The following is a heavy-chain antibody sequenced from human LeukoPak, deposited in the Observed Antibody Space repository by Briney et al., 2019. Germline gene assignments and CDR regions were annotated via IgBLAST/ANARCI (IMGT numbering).Heavy chain of an antibody. CDR2: ITPKSGDT. J-gene: IGHJ4*02. V-gene: IGHV1-2*02. CDR1: GCTFSDFY. Sequence: ASVKVSCKASGCTFSDFYIHWVRQAPGQGLEYVGWITPKSGDTYSPQRFQGRVTMTRDASISTAYMELSSLRSDDTAVYFCARVRLADERAWAYWGQGTLVTVSS. D-gene: IGHD3-3*02. CDR3: ARVRLADERAWAY.